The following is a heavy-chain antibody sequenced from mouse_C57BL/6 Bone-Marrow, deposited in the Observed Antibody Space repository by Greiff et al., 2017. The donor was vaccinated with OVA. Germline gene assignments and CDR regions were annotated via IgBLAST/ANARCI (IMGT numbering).Heavy chain of an antibody. J-gene: IGHJ1*03. D-gene: IGHD1-1*01. CDR3: AKTGFITTVVATRDWYFDV. CDR2: IWSGGST. V-gene: IGHV2-4*01. CDR1: GFSLTSYG. Sequence: QVQLKQSGPGLVQPSQSLSITCTVSGFSLTSYGVHWVRQPPGKGLEWLGVIWSGGSTDYNAAFISRLSISKDNSKSQVFFKMNSLQADDTAIYYCAKTGFITTVVATRDWYFDVGGTGTTVTVSS.